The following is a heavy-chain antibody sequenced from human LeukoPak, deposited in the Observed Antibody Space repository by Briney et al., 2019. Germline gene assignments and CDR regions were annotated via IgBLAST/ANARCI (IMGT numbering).Heavy chain of an antibody. Sequence: SETLSLTCTVSGGSLGNYYWSWLRQPPGKGLEWIGYIYFSGTTNINPSLKSRVTISVDMSKNQFSLKLSSVTAADTAVYYCAREDPQTTVPEGLDVWGQGTTVTVSS. J-gene: IGHJ6*02. D-gene: IGHD4-17*01. CDR1: GGSLGNYY. V-gene: IGHV4-59*01. CDR2: IYFSGTT. CDR3: AREDPQTTVPEGLDV.